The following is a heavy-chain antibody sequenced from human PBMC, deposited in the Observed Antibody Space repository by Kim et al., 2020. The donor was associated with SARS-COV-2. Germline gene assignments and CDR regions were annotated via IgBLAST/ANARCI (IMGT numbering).Heavy chain of an antibody. J-gene: IGHJ6*02. Sequence: SVKVSCKASGGTFSSYAISWVRQAPGQGLEWMGRIIPILGIANYAQKFQGRVTITADKSTSTAYMELSSLRSEDTAVYYCAREYSGSYVYYGMDVWGQGTTVTVSS. CDR1: GGTFSSYA. D-gene: IGHD1-26*01. CDR3: AREYSGSYVYYGMDV. V-gene: IGHV1-69*04. CDR2: IIPILGIA.